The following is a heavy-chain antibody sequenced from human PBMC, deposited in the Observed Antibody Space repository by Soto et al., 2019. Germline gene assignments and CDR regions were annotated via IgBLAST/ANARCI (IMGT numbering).Heavy chain of an antibody. CDR1: GFTFSGHA. Sequence: QVQLVESGGGVAQPGRSLRLSCTVSGFTFSGHAMHWVRQAPGKGLEWVTQIWYDGSNKYYAESVKGRFTISRDNSKNTLYLQMNSLSVEDTAVYYCARDGQGLAPYALDVWGQGTSVTVSS. J-gene: IGHJ6*02. V-gene: IGHV3-33*01. CDR3: ARDGQGLAPYALDV. D-gene: IGHD6-19*01. CDR2: IWYDGSNK.